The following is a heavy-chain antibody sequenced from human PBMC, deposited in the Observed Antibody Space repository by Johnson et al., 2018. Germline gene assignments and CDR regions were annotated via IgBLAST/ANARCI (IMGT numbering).Heavy chain of an antibody. D-gene: IGHD6-19*01. CDR2: IYSGGST. CDR3: AGVSKHSEYSSGWSIRHYYYMDV. CDR1: GFTVSRNY. V-gene: IGHV3-53*01. Sequence: VQLVESGGGLIQPGGSLRLSCAASGFTVSRNYMSWVRQAPGKGLEWVSVIYSGGSTYYADSVKGRFTISRDNPKNPLYLQMNSLRAKDTAVYYCAGVSKHSEYSSGWSIRHYYYMDVWGKGTTVTVSS. J-gene: IGHJ6*03.